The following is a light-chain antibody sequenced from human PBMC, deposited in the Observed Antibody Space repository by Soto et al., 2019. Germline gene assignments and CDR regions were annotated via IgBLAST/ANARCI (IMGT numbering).Light chain of an antibody. CDR2: DAS. CDR3: QQYGTSLRP. Sequence: NGLTQSPGTLSLSPGERVTLSCRASRDIRSHLAWYQQKPGQAPRLLIFDASSRATGLPDRFSGSGSGTAFTLSISRLEPEDFAVYYCQQYGTSLRPFGQGSKAAIK. J-gene: IGKJ1*01. V-gene: IGKV3-20*01. CDR1: RDIRSH.